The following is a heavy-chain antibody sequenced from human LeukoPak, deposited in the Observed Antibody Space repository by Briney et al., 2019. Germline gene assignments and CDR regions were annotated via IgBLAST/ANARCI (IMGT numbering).Heavy chain of an antibody. J-gene: IGHJ4*02. CDR2: INPSGGST. D-gene: IGHD2-15*01. CDR3: ARDGSHVVVAATPGRYFDY. Sequence: GASVKVSCKASGYTFTSYYMHWVRQAPGQGLEWMGIINPSGGSTSYAQKFQGRVTMTRDTSTSTVYMELSSLRSEDTAVCYCARDGSHVVVAATPGRYFDYWGQGTLVTVSS. CDR1: GYTFTSYY. V-gene: IGHV1-46*01.